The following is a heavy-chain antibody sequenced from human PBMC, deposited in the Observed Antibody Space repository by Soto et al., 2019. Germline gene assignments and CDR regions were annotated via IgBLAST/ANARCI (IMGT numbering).Heavy chain of an antibody. J-gene: IGHJ6*02. D-gene: IGHD2-2*02. V-gene: IGHV3-9*01. CDR1: GFTFDDYA. CDR3: KKARIWGGFCYNYYYYNAMDV. CDR2: ISWNSGRI. Sequence: GGSLRLSCAASGFTFDDYAMYWVRQVPGKGLEWVSGISWNSGRIGYADSVKGRFTISRDNAKNSLYLQMNSLRPEDTALYYCKKARIWGGFCYNYYYYNAMDVCGQVTTVTVSS.